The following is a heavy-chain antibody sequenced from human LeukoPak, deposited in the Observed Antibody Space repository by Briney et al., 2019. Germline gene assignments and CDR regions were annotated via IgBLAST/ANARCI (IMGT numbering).Heavy chain of an antibody. Sequence: RASVKVSCKASGYTFTSCYMHWVRQAPGQGLEWMGIINPSGGSTSYAQKFQGRVTMTRDTSTSTVYMELSSLRSEDAAVYYCASTLTIKDIPPEGYWGQGTLVTVSS. CDR1: GYTFTSCY. V-gene: IGHV1-46*01. CDR2: INPSGGST. CDR3: ASTLTIKDIPPEGY. D-gene: IGHD3-3*01. J-gene: IGHJ4*02.